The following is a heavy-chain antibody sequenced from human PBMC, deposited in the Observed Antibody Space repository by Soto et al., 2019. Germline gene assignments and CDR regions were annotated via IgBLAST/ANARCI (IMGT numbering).Heavy chain of an antibody. V-gene: IGHV1-69*08. CDR3: ARDVGVSTVTINWFDS. CDR1: GGTFSSYT. Sequence: QVQLVQSGAEVKKPWSSVKVSCKASGGTFSSYTISWVRQAPGQGLEWMGMIIPILGIANYSQKFQGRVTSTADKTTSTAYMDRSRLRSDDIAVEYCARDVGVSTVTINWFDSRGQGTLVTVAS. CDR2: IIPILGIA. J-gene: IGHJ5*01. D-gene: IGHD4-17*01.